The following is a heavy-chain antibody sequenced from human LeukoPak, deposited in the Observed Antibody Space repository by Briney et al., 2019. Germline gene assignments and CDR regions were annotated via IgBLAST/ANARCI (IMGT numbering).Heavy chain of an antibody. J-gene: IGHJ4*02. V-gene: IGHV3-33*06. D-gene: IGHD4-11*01. CDR1: GFTYSHYG. CDR2: IWSDGTEK. Sequence: AGGSLRLSCAASGFTYSHYGMHWVRQAPGKGLEWVAVIWSDGTEKYYGDAVKGRFTISRDNSINTLYLQMNSLTGEDTAVYYCAKDAERGLDYSNSLQYWGQGTLVTVSS. CDR3: AKDAERGLDYSNSLQY.